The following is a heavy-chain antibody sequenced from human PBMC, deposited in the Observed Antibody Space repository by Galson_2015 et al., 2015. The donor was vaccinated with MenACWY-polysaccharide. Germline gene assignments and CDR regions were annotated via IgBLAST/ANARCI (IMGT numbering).Heavy chain of an antibody. CDR2: VGTSSSTI. CDR3: ARGYMVRGGYFDP. V-gene: IGHV3-48*01. Sequence: LRLSCAASGFIFSTYSMNWVRQAPGKGLEWVSYVGTSSSTISYADSVKGRFTISRDNAENSLYLQMNSLRVEDTAVYYCARGYMVRGGYFDPWGHGTLVTVSS. J-gene: IGHJ4*01. CDR1: GFIFSTYS. D-gene: IGHD3-10*01.